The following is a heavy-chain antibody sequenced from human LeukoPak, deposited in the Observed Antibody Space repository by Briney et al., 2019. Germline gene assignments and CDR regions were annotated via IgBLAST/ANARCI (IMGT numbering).Heavy chain of an antibody. Sequence: GGSLRLSCAASGFTFSSYGMHWVRQAPGKGLEWVAVISYDGSNKYYADSVKGRFTISRDNSKNTLYLQMNSLRAEDTAVYYCARDPLGSPYYDSSGYYSGYWGQGTLVTVSS. V-gene: IGHV3-30*03. J-gene: IGHJ4*02. CDR2: ISYDGSNK. CDR1: GFTFSSYG. D-gene: IGHD3-22*01. CDR3: ARDPLGSPYYDSSGYYSGY.